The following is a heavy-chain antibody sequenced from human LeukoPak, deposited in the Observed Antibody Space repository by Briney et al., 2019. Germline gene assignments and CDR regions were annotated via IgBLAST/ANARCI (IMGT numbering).Heavy chain of an antibody. CDR3: AQGIFYGY. J-gene: IGHJ4*02. D-gene: IGHD2-21*01. CDR2: INSDGSST. V-gene: IGHV3-74*01. Sequence: GGSLRLSCTASGFSLSRYWMHWVRQAPGKGLVWVSRINSDGSSTNYADSVKGRFTISRDNAKNTPFLEMNSLRAEDTAVYYCAQGIFYGYWGQGTLVTVSS. CDR1: GFSLSRYW.